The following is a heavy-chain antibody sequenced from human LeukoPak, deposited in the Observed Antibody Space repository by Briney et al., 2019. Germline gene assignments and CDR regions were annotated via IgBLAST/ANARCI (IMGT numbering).Heavy chain of an antibody. CDR3: ARVCNGWHLSNRNYACWFDP. CDR1: GYTFTSYA. Sequence: ASVKVSCKASGYTFTSYAMNWVRQAPGQGLEWMGWINTNTGNPTYAQGFTGRFVFSLDTSVSTAYLQISSLKAEDTAVYYCARVCNGWHLSNRNYACWFDPWGQGTLVTVSS. CDR2: INTNTGNP. J-gene: IGHJ5*02. D-gene: IGHD1-7*01. V-gene: IGHV7-4-1*02.